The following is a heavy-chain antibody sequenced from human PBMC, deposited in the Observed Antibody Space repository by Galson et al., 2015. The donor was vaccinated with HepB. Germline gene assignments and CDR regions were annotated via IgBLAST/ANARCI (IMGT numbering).Heavy chain of an antibody. D-gene: IGHD6-19*01. Sequence: LSLTCAVSGGSISSSNWWSWVRQPPGKGLEWIGEIYHSGSTNYNPSLKSRVTISVDKSKNQFSLKLGSVTAADTAVYYCASTEKYVRQWLHWGQGTLVTVSS. CDR1: GGSISSSNW. CDR2: IYHSGST. V-gene: IGHV4-4*02. CDR3: ASTEKYVRQWLH. J-gene: IGHJ4*02.